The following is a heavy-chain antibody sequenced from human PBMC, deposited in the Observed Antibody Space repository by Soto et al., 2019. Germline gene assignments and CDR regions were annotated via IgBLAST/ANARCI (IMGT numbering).Heavy chain of an antibody. CDR2: VSLDGNNR. V-gene: IGHV3-30*18. CDR1: GFDFSKYA. D-gene: IGHD3-22*01. Sequence: QVQLVESGGGVVQPGKSLRLSCAASGFDFSKYAMYWVRQAPARGPEWVAVVSLDGNNRFNADPVRGRFSISRDNSKSTLFLQMDSLRVEDTAVYYCVKSFFYDSSGYYYGLFDHWGQGTLVTVSA. CDR3: VKSFFYDSSGYYYGLFDH. J-gene: IGHJ4*02.